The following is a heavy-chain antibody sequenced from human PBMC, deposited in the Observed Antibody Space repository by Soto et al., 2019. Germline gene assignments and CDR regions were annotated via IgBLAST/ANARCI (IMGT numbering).Heavy chain of an antibody. CDR2: ISGSGGST. J-gene: IGHJ4*02. CDR3: AKDQGSSWYEIDY. Sequence: GGSLXLSWAASGFTFSNGAVTWVRQAPGKGLEWVSTISGSGGSTYYADSVKGRFTISRDNSKNTLYLQMNSLRAEDTAVYYCAKDQGSSWYEIDYWGQGT. CDR1: GFTFSNGA. V-gene: IGHV3-23*01. D-gene: IGHD6-13*01.